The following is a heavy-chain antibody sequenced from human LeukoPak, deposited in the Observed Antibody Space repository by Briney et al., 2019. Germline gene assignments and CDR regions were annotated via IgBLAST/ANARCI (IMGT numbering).Heavy chain of an antibody. J-gene: IGHJ4*02. CDR3: GRDPSARVTIDF. Sequence: SGRSLRLSCAVSGFTFSNYAMHWVRQAPGKGLEWVAIVSHDGRNQYYAESVKGLFTISRDSSKNTVSLQMNSLRAGDSALYYCGRDPSARVTIDFWGQGTLVTVSS. CDR2: VSHDGRNQ. CDR1: GFTFSNYA. V-gene: IGHV3-30*04. D-gene: IGHD5-24*01.